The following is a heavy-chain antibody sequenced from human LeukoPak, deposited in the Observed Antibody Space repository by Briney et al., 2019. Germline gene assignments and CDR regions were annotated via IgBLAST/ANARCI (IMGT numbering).Heavy chain of an antibody. CDR1: GGSISSSSYY. J-gene: IGHJ4*02. CDR2: IYYSGST. V-gene: IGHV4-39*01. CDR3: ARPISSGYLPFDY. Sequence: SETLSLTXTVSGGSISSSSYYWGWIRQPPGKGLEWIGSIYYSGSTYYNPSHKSRATISVDTSKNQFSLKLSSVTAADTAVYYCARPISSGYLPFDYWGQGTLVTVSS. D-gene: IGHD3-22*01.